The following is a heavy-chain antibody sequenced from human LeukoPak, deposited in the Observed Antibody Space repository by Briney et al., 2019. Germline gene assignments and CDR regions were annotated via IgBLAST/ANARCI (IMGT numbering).Heavy chain of an antibody. D-gene: IGHD3-22*01. CDR2: ISHSGST. CDR1: GGSFSDYF. CDR3: VTYYYGSSAPKRNY. J-gene: IGHJ4*02. Sequence: SKTLSLTCAVYGGSFSDYFWSWIRQPPGKGQEWIGEISHSGSTTYNPSLRSRVTISGDTSKKQFSLKLSSVTAADTAVYYCVTYYYGSSAPKRNYWGQGILVTVSS. V-gene: IGHV4-34*01.